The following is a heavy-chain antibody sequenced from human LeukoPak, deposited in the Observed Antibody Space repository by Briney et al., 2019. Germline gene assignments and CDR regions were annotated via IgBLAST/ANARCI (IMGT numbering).Heavy chain of an antibody. CDR1: GYTFTGYY. CDR3: ARDYSSGWYKNGYFQH. Sequence: GASVKVSCKASGYTFTGYYMHWVRQAPGQGLEWMGWINPNSGGTNYAQKFQGRVTMTRDTSISTAYMELSRLRSDDTAVYYCARDYSSGWYKNGYFQHWGQGTLVTVSS. D-gene: IGHD6-19*01. V-gene: IGHV1-2*02. J-gene: IGHJ1*01. CDR2: INPNSGGT.